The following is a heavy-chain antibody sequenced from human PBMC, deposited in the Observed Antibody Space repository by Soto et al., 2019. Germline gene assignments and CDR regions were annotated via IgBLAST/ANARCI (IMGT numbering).Heavy chain of an antibody. Sequence: ASVKVSCKASGGTFGSQGIAWVRQAPGQGLEWMGGFIAMLGTPTYAKKVQGRATISADESLTSSYLELRSLRPEDTGVYFCARGAMANFDYWGQGTVVTVSS. CDR3: ARGAMANFDY. V-gene: IGHV1-69*13. CDR1: GGTFGSQG. CDR2: FIAMLGTP. J-gene: IGHJ4*02. D-gene: IGHD5-18*01.